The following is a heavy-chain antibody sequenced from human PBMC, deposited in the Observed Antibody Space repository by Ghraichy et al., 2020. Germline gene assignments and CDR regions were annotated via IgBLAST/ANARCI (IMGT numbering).Heavy chain of an antibody. V-gene: IGHV3-23*01. D-gene: IGHD6-6*01. CDR3: AKGSIAARRDWFDP. CDR1: GFTFSSYA. Sequence: GESLNISCAASGFTFSSYAMSWVRQAPGKGLEWVSAISGSGGSTYYADSVKGRFTISRDNSKNTLYLQMNSLRAEDTAVYYCAKGSIAARRDWFDPWGQGTLVTVSS. CDR2: ISGSGGST. J-gene: IGHJ5*02.